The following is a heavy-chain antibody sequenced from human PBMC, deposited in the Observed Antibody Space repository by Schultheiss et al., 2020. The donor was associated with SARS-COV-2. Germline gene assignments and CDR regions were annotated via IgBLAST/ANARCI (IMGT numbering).Heavy chain of an antibody. Sequence: ASLQLSFNGAGYSFTSYWIGWVRQMPGKGLEWMGIIYPGDSDTRYSPSFQGQVTISADKSISTAYLQWSSLKASDTAMYYCARRVLGAFDIWGQGTMVTVSS. CDR3: ARRVLGAFDI. CDR1: GYSFTSYW. CDR2: IYPGDSDT. J-gene: IGHJ3*02. V-gene: IGHV5-51*01.